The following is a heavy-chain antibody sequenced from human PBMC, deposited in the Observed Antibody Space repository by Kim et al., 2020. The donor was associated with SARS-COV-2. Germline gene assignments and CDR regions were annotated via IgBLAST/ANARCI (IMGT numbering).Heavy chain of an antibody. Sequence: SVTGRFTISRDDSKNAAYLQMSSLKTEDTAVYYCTPVPGASLACYCSYGVWGQGTTVTVSS. V-gene: IGHV3-73*01. J-gene: IGHJ6*02. CDR3: TPVPGASLACYCSYGV. D-gene: IGHD1-1*01.